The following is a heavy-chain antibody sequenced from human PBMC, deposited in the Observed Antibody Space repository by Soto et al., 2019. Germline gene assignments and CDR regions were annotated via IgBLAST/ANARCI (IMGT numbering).Heavy chain of an antibody. D-gene: IGHD2-2*01. V-gene: IGHV1-69*01. J-gene: IGHJ6*02. CDR3: ARSQGSSTSLEIYYYYYYGMDV. Sequence: QVQLVQSGAEVKKPGSSVKVSCKASGGTFGSYAISWVRQAPGQGLEWMGGIIPIPGTANYAQKFQGRVTIAADESTSTADMELSSLRSEDTAVYYGARSQGSSTSLEIYYYYYYGMDVWGQGTTVTVSS. CDR1: GGTFGSYA. CDR2: IIPIPGTA.